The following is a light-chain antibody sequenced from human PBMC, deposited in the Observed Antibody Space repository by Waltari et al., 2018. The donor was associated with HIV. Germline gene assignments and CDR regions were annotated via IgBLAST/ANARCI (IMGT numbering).Light chain of an antibody. V-gene: IGKV3-11*01. Sequence: IVLTQSPAALSLSPGARATLSCRASQSVGTYLAWYQQRPGQPPRLLIFNASNRATGVPARFSGSGSGTDFTLTISSLEPEDFAVYYCQQRRDWLTFGGGT. CDR3: QQRRDWLT. CDR2: NAS. CDR1: QSVGTY. J-gene: IGKJ4*01.